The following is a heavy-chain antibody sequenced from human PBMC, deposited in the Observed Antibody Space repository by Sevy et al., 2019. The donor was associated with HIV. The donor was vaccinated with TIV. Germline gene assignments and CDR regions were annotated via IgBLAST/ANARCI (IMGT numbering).Heavy chain of an antibody. J-gene: IGHJ6*03. CDR1: GGTLSRYA. CDR2: IVPVFVTP. D-gene: IGHD5-12*01. V-gene: IGHV1-69*13. CDR3: ARGTSGYDFGDYYYYMDV. Sequence: ASVKVSCKTSGGTLSRYAISWVRQAPGQGLEWMGGIVPVFVTPNYAQKFQGRVNITAGESTNTAYMELTSLRSEETAVYYCARGTSGYDFGDYYYYMDVWGKGTTVTVSS.